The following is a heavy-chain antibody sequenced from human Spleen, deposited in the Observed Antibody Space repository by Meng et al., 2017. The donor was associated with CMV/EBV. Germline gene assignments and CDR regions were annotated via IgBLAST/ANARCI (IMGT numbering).Heavy chain of an antibody. D-gene: IGHD3-10*01. CDR1: GFTFSDYS. Sequence: GESLKISCTASGFTFSDYSMNWVRQAPGKGLEWVSSISSSRSYKSYADSLKGRFTVSRDNAKNSLYLQMNSLRAEDTALYYCTRSRGEIAFDIWGQGTLVTVSS. V-gene: IGHV3-21*01. CDR3: TRSRGEIAFDI. CDR2: ISSSRSYK. J-gene: IGHJ3*02.